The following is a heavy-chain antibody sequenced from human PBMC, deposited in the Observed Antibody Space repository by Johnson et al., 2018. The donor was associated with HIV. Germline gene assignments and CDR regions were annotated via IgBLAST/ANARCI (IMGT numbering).Heavy chain of an antibody. CDR2: IWYDGSNE. J-gene: IGHJ3*02. CDR1: GFTFNSYA. D-gene: IGHD3-10*01. CDR3: ARDKGRGAFDI. V-gene: IGHV3-33*01. Sequence: QMLLVESGGGVVQPGRSLRLSCVASGFTFNSYAMHWVRQAPGKGLEWLSVIWYDGSNEYYADSVKGRFTISRDNSKNTLYLHMSSLRLEDTAVYYCARDKGRGAFDIWGQGTMVTVSS.